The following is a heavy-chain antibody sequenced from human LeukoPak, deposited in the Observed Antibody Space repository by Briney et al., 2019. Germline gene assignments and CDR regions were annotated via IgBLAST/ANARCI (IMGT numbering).Heavy chain of an antibody. J-gene: IGHJ3*01. V-gene: IGHV3-23*01. CDR1: GFNFRDAA. CDR2: IGPVGASP. D-gene: IGHD5-24*01. Sequence: PGGSLRLSCAPSGFNFRDAAMTWVRQPPGKGLEWVSLIGPVGASPFYPDSVKGRFTISSNNSKNTLSPQMNSLRVEDTAIYYCAKDIQLSTWGLGTMVTVSS. CDR3: AKDIQLST.